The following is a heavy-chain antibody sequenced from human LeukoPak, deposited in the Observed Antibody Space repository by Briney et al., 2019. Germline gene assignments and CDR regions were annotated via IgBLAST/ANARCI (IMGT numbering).Heavy chain of an antibody. CDR3: ARELGSYSSSSQGDY. Sequence: GGSLRLSCAASGFTFSSYWMGWVRQAPGKGLEWVANIQQDRSEKYYVDSVKGRFTISRDNAKNSLYLQMNSLVAEDTAVYYCARELGSYSSSSQGDYWGQGTLVTVSS. CDR2: IQQDRSEK. J-gene: IGHJ4*02. D-gene: IGHD6-6*01. CDR1: GFTFSSYW. V-gene: IGHV3-7*01.